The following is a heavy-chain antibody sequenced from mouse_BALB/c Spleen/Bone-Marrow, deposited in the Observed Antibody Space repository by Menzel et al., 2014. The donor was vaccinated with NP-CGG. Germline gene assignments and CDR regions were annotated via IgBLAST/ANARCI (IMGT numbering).Heavy chain of an antibody. Sequence: EVKLMESGPELLKPGASVKISCKASGYTFTDYNMHWVKQSHGKSLEWIGYIYPYNGVTAYNQKFKSKATLTVDNSSSTAYMGFRSLTSEDSAVYYCARIYYGYEFTYWGQGTLVTVSA. J-gene: IGHJ3*01. CDR1: GYTFTDYN. CDR3: ARIYYGYEFTY. D-gene: IGHD2-2*01. V-gene: IGHV1S29*02. CDR2: IYPYNGVT.